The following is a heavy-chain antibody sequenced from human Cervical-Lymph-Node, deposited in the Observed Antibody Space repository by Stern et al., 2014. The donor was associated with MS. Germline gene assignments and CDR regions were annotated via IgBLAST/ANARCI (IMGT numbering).Heavy chain of an antibody. CDR1: GGSISSGGYY. Sequence: QEQLVESGPGLVKPSQTLSLTCTVSGGSISSGGYYWSWIRQHPGKGLEWIGYIYYSGSTHYNPSLKSRVIISVDTSKNQFSLKLSSVTAADTAVYYCARERSIGAGGRGYFDYWGQGTLVTVSS. D-gene: IGHD6-13*01. V-gene: IGHV4-31*03. CDR3: ARERSIGAGGRGYFDY. CDR2: IYYSGST. J-gene: IGHJ4*02.